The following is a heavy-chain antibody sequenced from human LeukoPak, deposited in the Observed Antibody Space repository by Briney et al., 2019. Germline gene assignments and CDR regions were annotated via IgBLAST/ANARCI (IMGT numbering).Heavy chain of an antibody. CDR3: ARHSSQGDNFFGP. CDR1: GASISDYY. Sequence: KPSETLSLTCTVSGASISDYYWSCIRQSPGKGLHWIGYVYYNGNINYNPSLRSRVTMSIDTSKNHFSLRLTSVTAADTAIYYCARHSSQGDNFFGPWGQGTLVTVSS. CDR2: VYYNGNI. V-gene: IGHV4-59*08. J-gene: IGHJ5*02.